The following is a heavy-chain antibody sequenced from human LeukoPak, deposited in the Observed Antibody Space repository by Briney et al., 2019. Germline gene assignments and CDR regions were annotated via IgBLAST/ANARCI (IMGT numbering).Heavy chain of an antibody. CDR2: IYHSGST. V-gene: IGHV4-30-2*01. CDR3: ARDTLQLVLGAFDI. CDR1: GGSISSGGYY. Sequence: SETLSLTCTVSGGSISSGGYYWSWIRQPPGKGLEWIGYIYHSGSTYYSPSLKSRVTISVDRSKNQFSLKLSSVTAADTAVFYCARDTLQLVLGAFDIWGQGTMVTVSS. D-gene: IGHD6-13*01. J-gene: IGHJ3*02.